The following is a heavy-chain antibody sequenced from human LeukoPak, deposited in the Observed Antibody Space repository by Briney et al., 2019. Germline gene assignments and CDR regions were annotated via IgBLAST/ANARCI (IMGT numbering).Heavy chain of an antibody. CDR3: ARVTYTGTTPNNWFDP. J-gene: IGHJ5*02. CDR1: GGSISSSNW. V-gene: IGHV4-4*02. Sequence: PSGTLSLTCAVSGGSISSSNWWSWVRPPPGKGLEWIGEIYHSGSTNYNPSLKSRVTISVDKSKNQFSLKLSSVTAADTAVYYCARVTYTGTTPNNWFDPWGQGTLVTVSS. D-gene: IGHD1-7*01. CDR2: IYHSGST.